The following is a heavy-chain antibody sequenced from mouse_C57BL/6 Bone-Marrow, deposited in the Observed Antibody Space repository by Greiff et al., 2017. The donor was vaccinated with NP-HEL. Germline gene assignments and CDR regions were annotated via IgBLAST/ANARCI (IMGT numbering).Heavy chain of an antibody. Sequence: EVQLQQSGPVLVKPGASVKISCKASGYTFTDYYMNWVKQSHGKSLEWIGVINPYNGGTSYNQKFKGKATLTVDKSSSTAYMELNSLTSEDSAVYYCARKVYDGFSDYWGQGTTLTVSS. CDR2: INPYNGGT. J-gene: IGHJ2*01. V-gene: IGHV1-19*01. CDR3: ARKVYDGFSDY. CDR1: GYTFTDYY. D-gene: IGHD2-3*01.